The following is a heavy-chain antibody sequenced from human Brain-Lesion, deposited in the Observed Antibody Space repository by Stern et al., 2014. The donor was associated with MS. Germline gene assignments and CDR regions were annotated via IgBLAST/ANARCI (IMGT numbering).Heavy chain of an antibody. Sequence: VQLVQSGPGLVKPSETLSLTCTVSGGSISSSTYYWAWIRQPPGKGLEWIGNIYYSGFTYYNPSLKRRVTISVDMSKNQFSLKLSSVTAADTAIYCCARHDSVPRPSQLYSARDRGPGYFDYWGQGTLVTVSS. CDR1: GGSISSSTYY. CDR3: ARHDSVPRPSQLYSARDRGPGYFDY. D-gene: IGHD1-26*01. V-gene: IGHV4-39*01. J-gene: IGHJ4*02. CDR2: IYYSGFT.